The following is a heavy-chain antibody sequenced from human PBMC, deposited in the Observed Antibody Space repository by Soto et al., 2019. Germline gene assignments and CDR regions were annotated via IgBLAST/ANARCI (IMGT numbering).Heavy chain of an antibody. CDR3: ASGASYSYMDV. V-gene: IGHV1-69*02. CDR1: GGTFSSYT. D-gene: IGHD2-21*01. CDR2: IIPILGLA. Sequence: QVQLVQSGAEVKKPGASMKVSCKASGGTFSSYTISWVRQAPGQGLEWMGRIIPILGLANYAQKFQGRVTITADKSTSTAYMELSSLRSEDTAVYYCASGASYSYMDVWGKGTTVTVSS. J-gene: IGHJ6*03.